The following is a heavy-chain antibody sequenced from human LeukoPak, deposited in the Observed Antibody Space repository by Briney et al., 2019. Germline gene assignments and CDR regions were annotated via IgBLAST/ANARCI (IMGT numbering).Heavy chain of an antibody. V-gene: IGHV4-30-2*01. CDR1: GGSISCGGYS. CDR3: ARGDDILTGYQN. D-gene: IGHD3-9*01. Sequence: SQTLSLTCAVSGGSISCGGYSWSWIRQPPGKGLEWIGYIYHSGSTYYNPSLKSRVTISVDRSKNQFSLKLSSVTAADTAVYYCARGDDILTGYQNWGQGTLVTVSS. J-gene: IGHJ4*02. CDR2: IYHSGST.